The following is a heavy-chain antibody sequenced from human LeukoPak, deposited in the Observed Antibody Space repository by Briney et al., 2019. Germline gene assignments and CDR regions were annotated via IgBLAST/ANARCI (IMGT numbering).Heavy chain of an antibody. CDR3: AKGKVVTATPYYFDY. CDR1: GFSFSTYA. D-gene: IGHD2-21*02. CDR2: ISGSNDTT. V-gene: IGHV3-23*01. Sequence: PGGSLRLSCAASGFSFSTYAMSWVRQAPGKGLEWVSAISGSNDTTYYADSVKGRFTISRDNSKNTLYLQMNSLRAEDTAVYYCAKGKVVTATPYYFDYWGQGTLVTVSS. J-gene: IGHJ4*02.